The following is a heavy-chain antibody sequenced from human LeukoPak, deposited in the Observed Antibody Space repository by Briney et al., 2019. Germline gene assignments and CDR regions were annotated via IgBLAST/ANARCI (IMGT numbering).Heavy chain of an antibody. V-gene: IGHV2-70*11. CDR1: GFSLSTSGMC. J-gene: IGHJ3*02. CDR3: ARIFGYYYDSSGSDAFDI. CDR2: IDWDDDK. D-gene: IGHD3-22*01. Sequence: SGPALVKPTQTLTLTCTFSGFSLSTSGMCVSWIRQPPGKALEWLARIDWDDDKYYSTSLKTRLTISKDTSKNQVVLTMTNMDPVDTATYYFARIFGYYYDSSGSDAFDIWGQGTMVTVSS.